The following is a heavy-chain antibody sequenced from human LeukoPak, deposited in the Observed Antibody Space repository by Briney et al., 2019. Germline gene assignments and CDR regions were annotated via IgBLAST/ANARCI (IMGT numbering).Heavy chain of an antibody. D-gene: IGHD6-19*01. CDR1: GFTFSSYA. J-gene: IGHJ1*01. CDR2: ISGNGGST. CDR3: AKGAVAGNFAEYFQH. V-gene: IGHV3-23*01. Sequence: GGSLRLSCAASGFTFSSYAMSWVRQAPGKGLEWVSAISGNGGSTYYADSVKGRFTISRDNSKNTLYLQMNSLRAEDTAVYYCAKGAVAGNFAEYFQHWGQGTLVTVSS.